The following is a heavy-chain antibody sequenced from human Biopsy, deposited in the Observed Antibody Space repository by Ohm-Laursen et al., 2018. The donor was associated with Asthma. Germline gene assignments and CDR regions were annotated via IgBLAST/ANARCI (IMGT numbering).Heavy chain of an antibody. V-gene: IGHV1-3*01. J-gene: IGHJ3*02. CDR3: ARTYYDFLTGQVIDAFAI. CDR2: INAGNGNT. Sequence: ASVKVSCKASGYTFISYAIHWVRQAPGQRLEWMGWINAGNGNTKYSQKFQGRVTITRDTSASTAYMEVSSLRSEDTAVYYCARTYYDFLTGQVIDAFAIWGQGTMVTGSP. D-gene: IGHD3-9*01. CDR1: GYTFISYA.